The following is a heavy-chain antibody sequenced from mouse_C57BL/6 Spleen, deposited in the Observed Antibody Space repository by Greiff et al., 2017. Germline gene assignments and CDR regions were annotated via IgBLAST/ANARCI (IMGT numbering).Heavy chain of an antibody. J-gene: IGHJ1*03. D-gene: IGHD1-1*01. Sequence: QVQLQQSGAELVRPGSSVKLSCKASGYTFTSYWMHWVKQRPIQGLEWIGNIDPSDSETHYNQKFKDKATLTVDKSSSTAYMQLSSLTSEDSAVYYCARPITTVVATDWYFDVWGTGTTVTVSS. CDR3: ARPITTVVATDWYFDV. CDR2: IDPSDSET. CDR1: GYTFTSYW. V-gene: IGHV1-52*01.